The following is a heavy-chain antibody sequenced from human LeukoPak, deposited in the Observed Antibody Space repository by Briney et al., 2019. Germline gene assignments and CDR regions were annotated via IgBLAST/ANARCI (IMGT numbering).Heavy chain of an antibody. V-gene: IGHV3-21*01. CDR2: ISSSSSYI. J-gene: IGHJ4*02. Sequence: GGSLRLSCAASGFTFSSYSMNWARQAPGKGLEWVSSISSSSSYIYYADSVKGRFTISRDNAKNSLYLQMNSLRAEDTAVYYCAGGPRGSGWLIGDWGQGTLVTVSS. D-gene: IGHD6-19*01. CDR1: GFTFSSYS. CDR3: AGGPRGSGWLIGD.